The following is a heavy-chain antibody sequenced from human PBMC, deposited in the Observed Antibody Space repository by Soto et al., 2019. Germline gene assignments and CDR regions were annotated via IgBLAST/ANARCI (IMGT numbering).Heavy chain of an antibody. D-gene: IGHD3-3*01. J-gene: IGHJ6*02. CDR3: ARDSGGNDFWSGYYPHYYYGMDV. CDR2: IYYSGST. Sequence: PSETLSLTCTVSGGSISSGGYYWSWIRQHPGKGLEWIGYIYYSGSTYYNPSLKSRVTISVDTSKNQFSLKLSSVTAANTAVYYCARDSGGNDFWSGYYPHYYYGMDVWGQGTTVPVSS. V-gene: IGHV4-31*03. CDR1: GGSISSGGYY.